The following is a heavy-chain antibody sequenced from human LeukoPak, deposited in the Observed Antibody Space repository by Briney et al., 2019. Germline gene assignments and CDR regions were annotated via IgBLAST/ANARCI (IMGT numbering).Heavy chain of an antibody. CDR1: GFTFSSYS. Sequence: GGSLRLSCAASGFTFSSYSMNWVRQAPGKGLEWVSSISSSSSYIYYADSVKGRFTISRDNAKNSLYLQMNSLRAEDTAVYYCARGAVHSSGYYYLDYWGQGTLVTVSS. D-gene: IGHD3-22*01. CDR2: ISSSSSYI. V-gene: IGHV3-21*01. CDR3: ARGAVHSSGYYYLDY. J-gene: IGHJ4*02.